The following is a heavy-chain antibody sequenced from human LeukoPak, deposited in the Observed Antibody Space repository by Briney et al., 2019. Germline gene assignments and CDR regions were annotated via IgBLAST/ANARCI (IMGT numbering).Heavy chain of an antibody. J-gene: IGHJ4*02. D-gene: IGHD2-2*01. CDR1: GYTLTELS. Sequence: ASVKVSCKVSGYTLTELSMHWVRQAPGKVLEWMGGFDPEDGETIYAQKFQGRVTMTEDTSTDTAYMELSSLRSEDTAVYYCATDLLQLLSGSYYFDYWGQGTLVTVSS. V-gene: IGHV1-24*01. CDR3: ATDLLQLLSGSYYFDY. CDR2: FDPEDGET.